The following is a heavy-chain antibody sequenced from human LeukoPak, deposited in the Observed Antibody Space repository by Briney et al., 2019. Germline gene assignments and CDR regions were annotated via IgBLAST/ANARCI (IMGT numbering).Heavy chain of an antibody. D-gene: IGHD2-2*01. CDR3: AKDQDIVVVPAAGFDY. Sequence: PGGSLRLSCAASGFTFNSYAMSWVRQAPGKGLEWVSAISGSGGSTYYADSVKGRFTISRDNSKNTLYLQMNSLRAEDTAVYCCAKDQDIVVVPAAGFDYWGQGTLVTVSS. CDR2: ISGSGGST. V-gene: IGHV3-23*01. CDR1: GFTFNSYA. J-gene: IGHJ4*02.